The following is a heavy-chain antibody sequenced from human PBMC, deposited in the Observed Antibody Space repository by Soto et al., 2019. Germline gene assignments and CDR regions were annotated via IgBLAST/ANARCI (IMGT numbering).Heavy chain of an antibody. V-gene: IGHV1-18*01. Sequence: ASVKVSCKTSGYAFPHYVINWVRQAPGHGLEWMGFSTHTGNTNYAQNLQGRVVLTTDTSTSTAYMEVTSLRSDDTAVYYCARSGEHPLDYWGQGTPVTVSS. D-gene: IGHD1-26*01. J-gene: IGHJ4*02. CDR2: STHTGNT. CDR3: ARSGEHPLDY. CDR1: GYAFPHYV.